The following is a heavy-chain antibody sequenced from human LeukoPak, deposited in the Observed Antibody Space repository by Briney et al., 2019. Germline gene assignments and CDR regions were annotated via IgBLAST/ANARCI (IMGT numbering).Heavy chain of an antibody. V-gene: IGHV3-30-3*01. J-gene: IGHJ4*02. CDR2: ISYDGSNK. Sequence: GGSLRLSCAASGFTFSSYAMHWVRQAPGKGLEWVAVISYDGSNKYYADSVKGRLTISRDNSKNTLYLQMNSLRAEDTAVYYCARGGPYSGSYQIPLDYWGQGTLVTVSS. CDR1: GFTFSSYA. CDR3: ARGGPYSGSYQIPLDY. D-gene: IGHD1-26*01.